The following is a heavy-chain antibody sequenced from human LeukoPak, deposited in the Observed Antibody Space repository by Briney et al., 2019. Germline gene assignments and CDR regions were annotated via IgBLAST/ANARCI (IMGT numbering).Heavy chain of an antibody. CDR2: MNPNSGNT. D-gene: IGHD5-18*01. CDR1: VYTFTSYD. J-gene: IGHJ4*02. CDR3: ARVVSYSYRDCCFGY. V-gene: IGHV1-8*01. Sequence: GASVKVSCKASVYTFTSYDVNWVRQATGQGLEWMGWMNPNSGNTGYAQKFQGRVTMTRNTSISTAYMELSSLSSEDTAVYYCARVVSYSYRDCCFGYWGKGTLVTVSS.